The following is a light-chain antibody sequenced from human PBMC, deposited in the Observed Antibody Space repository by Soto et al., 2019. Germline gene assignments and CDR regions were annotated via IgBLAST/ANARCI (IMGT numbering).Light chain of an antibody. CDR3: LTYNSGMWT. J-gene: IGKJ1*01. Sequence: DIQMTQSPSSLSASVGDRVTFTCRASRGITNHLAWYQQKPGKVPKLLIYAASTLQSGVPSRFSGSGSGTDFTLTISSLQPEAVATYFYLTYNSGMWTFGQGTKVEIK. V-gene: IGKV1-27*01. CDR1: RGITNH. CDR2: AAS.